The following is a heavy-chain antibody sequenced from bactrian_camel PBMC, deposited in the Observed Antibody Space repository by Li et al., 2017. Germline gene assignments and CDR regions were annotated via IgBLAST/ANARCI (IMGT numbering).Heavy chain of an antibody. CDR2: ITADGDT. Sequence: QLVESGGGSVQAGGSLRLSCAASGDPFSRECWGWFRQAPGKRRERVAIITADGDTRYADSVEGRFTISKDSYKNTLYLQMNSLNPEDTAMYSCAAVLKSGNCYGPSPDFLYWGRGTQVTVS. V-gene: IGHV3S53*01. D-gene: IGHD2*01. CDR1: GDPFSREC. J-gene: IGHJ4*01. CDR3: AAVLKSGNCYGPSPDFLY.